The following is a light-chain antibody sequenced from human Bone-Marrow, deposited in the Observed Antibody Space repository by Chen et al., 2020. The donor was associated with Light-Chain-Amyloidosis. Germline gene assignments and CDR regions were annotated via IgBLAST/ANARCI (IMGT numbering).Light chain of an antibody. J-gene: IGKJ2*01. CDR2: KAS. CDR1: QSICSW. CDR3: QQYNSSPYT. V-gene: IGKV1-5*03. Sequence: DIQMTPSPSALSASVGDRVTITCRASQSICSWLAWYQQKPGKVPKLLIYKASGLESGVPSRFSGSGSGTEFTLTITSLQPDDAATYYCQQYNSSPYTFGQGTKLEIK.